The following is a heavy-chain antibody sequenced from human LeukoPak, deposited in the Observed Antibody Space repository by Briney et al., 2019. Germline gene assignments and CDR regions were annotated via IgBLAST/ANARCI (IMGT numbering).Heavy chain of an antibody. CDR2: ISAYNGNT. V-gene: IGHV1-18*01. Sequence: ASVKVSCKASGYTFTSYGISWVRQALGQGLEWMGWISAYNGNTNYAQKLQGRVTMTTDTSTSTAYMELRSLRSDDTAVYYCARVTADYDSSGYYYANFDYWGQGTLVTVSS. CDR1: GYTFTSYG. J-gene: IGHJ4*02. CDR3: ARVTADYDSSGYYYANFDY. D-gene: IGHD3-22*01.